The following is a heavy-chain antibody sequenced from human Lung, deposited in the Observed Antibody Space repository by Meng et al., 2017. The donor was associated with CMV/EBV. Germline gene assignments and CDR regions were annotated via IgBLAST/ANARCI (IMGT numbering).Heavy chain of an antibody. V-gene: IGHV3-48*03. Sequence: GGSLRLXCVVSGFNLRDYEVNWVRQAPGKGLEWVAYMTTSGNSIHYAASVRGRFTISRDNAQNSFFLHMDSLRVEDTAVYYCARDMDYTSAAYAYWGQGKXVTGAS. CDR2: MTTSGNSI. D-gene: IGHD3-16*01. J-gene: IGHJ4*02. CDR3: ARDMDYTSAAYAY. CDR1: GFNLRDYE.